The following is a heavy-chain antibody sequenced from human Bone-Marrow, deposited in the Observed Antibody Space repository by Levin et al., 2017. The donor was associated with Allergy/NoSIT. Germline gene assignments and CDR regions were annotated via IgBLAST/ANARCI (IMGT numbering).Heavy chain of an antibody. Sequence: GGSLRLSCKASGYTFTSYAMHWVRQAPGQRLEWMGWINAGNGNTKYSQKFQGRVTITRDTSASTAYMELSSLRSEDTAVYYCARGVEQLDYWGQGTLVTVSS. J-gene: IGHJ4*02. CDR3: ARGVEQLDY. CDR2: INAGNGNT. V-gene: IGHV1-3*01. D-gene: IGHD6-13*01. CDR1: GYTFTSYA.